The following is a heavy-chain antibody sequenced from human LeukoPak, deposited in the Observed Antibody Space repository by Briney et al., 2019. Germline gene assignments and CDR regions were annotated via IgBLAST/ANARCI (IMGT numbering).Heavy chain of an antibody. CDR2: INHGGST. Sequence: SETLSLTCAVYGGSFTGYYWSWIRQPPGKGLEWIGEINHGGSTGYNPSLKSRVTMSVGTSQNQFSLRLTSVTAADTAMYYCATGQGIAVAGPDYWGQGTLVTVSS. D-gene: IGHD6-19*01. CDR1: GGSFTGYY. V-gene: IGHV4-34*01. CDR3: ATGQGIAVAGPDY. J-gene: IGHJ4*02.